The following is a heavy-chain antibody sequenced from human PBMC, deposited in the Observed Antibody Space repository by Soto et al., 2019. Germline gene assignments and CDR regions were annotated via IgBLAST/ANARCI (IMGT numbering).Heavy chain of an antibody. D-gene: IGHD3-22*01. Sequence: EVQLLESGGGLLKPGGSRRLSCEASGLTFSSYAMSWVRQAPGKGLEWASAISGSGGSTYYADSVKGRFTISRDNSKNTLYLQMNSLRAEDTAVYYCAKDSSGYVYWGQGTLVTVSS. J-gene: IGHJ4*02. V-gene: IGHV3-23*01. CDR2: ISGSGGST. CDR1: GLTFSSYA. CDR3: AKDSSGYVY.